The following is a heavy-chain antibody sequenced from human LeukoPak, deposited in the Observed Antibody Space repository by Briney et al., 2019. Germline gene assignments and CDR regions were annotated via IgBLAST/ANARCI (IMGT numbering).Heavy chain of an antibody. D-gene: IGHD2-15*01. CDR3: ARPTYQYCSGGSCYFDY. V-gene: IGHV1-8*01. CDR1: GYTFTSYD. Sequence: ASVKVSCKASGYTFTSYDINWVRQATGQGLEWMGWMNPNSGNTGYAQKFQGRVTMTRNTSISTVYMELSSLRSEDTAVYYCARPTYQYCSGGSCYFDYWGQGTLVTVSS. CDR2: MNPNSGNT. J-gene: IGHJ4*02.